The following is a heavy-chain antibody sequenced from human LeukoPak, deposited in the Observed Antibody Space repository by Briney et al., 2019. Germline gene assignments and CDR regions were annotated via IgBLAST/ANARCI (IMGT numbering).Heavy chain of an antibody. D-gene: IGHD3-3*01. V-gene: IGHV4-59*01. J-gene: IGHJ4*02. CDR2: IYYSGST. Sequence: PSETLSLTCTVSGGSISSYYWSWIRQPPGKGLEWIGYIYYSGSTNYNPSLKSRVTISVDTSKNQFSLKLSSVTAADTAVYYCARGGSDFWSGYFDYWGQGTLVTVSS. CDR1: GGSISSYY. CDR3: ARGGSDFWSGYFDY.